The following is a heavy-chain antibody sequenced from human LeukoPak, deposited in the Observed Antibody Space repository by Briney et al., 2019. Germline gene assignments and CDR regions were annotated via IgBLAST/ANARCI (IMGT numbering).Heavy chain of an antibody. Sequence: GGSLRLSCAASGFTFDNYIMNWVRQAPGKGLEWVSYISSSSSTIYYADSVKGRFTISRDNAKNSLYLQMNSLRAEDTAVYYCAKDGGNWNDVKWFDPWGQGTLVTVSS. J-gene: IGHJ5*02. D-gene: IGHD1-20*01. CDR1: GFTFDNYI. CDR2: ISSSSSTI. CDR3: AKDGGNWNDVKWFDP. V-gene: IGHV3-48*01.